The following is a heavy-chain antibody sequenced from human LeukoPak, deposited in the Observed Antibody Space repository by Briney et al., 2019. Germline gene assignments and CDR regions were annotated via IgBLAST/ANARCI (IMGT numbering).Heavy chain of an antibody. CDR1: GGSFSGYY. J-gene: IGHJ5*02. Sequence: SETLSLTCAVYGGSFSGYYWSWIRQPPGKGLEWIGEINHSGSINYNPSLKSRVTISVDTSKNQFSLKLSSVTAADTAVYYCASLAYCGGDCTWDWFDPWGQGTLVTVSS. D-gene: IGHD2-21*02. CDR3: ASLAYCGGDCTWDWFDP. V-gene: IGHV4-34*01. CDR2: INHSGSI.